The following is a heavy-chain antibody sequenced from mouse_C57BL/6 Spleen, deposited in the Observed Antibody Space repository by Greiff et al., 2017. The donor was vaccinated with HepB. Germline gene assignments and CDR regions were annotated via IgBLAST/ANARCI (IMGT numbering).Heavy chain of an antibody. V-gene: IGHV1-81*01. D-gene: IGHD2-4*01. CDR3: ARGGLNWYFDV. CDR2: IYPRSGNT. Sequence: VKLMESGAELARPGASVKLSCKASGYTFTSYGISWVKQRTGQGLEWIGEIYPRSGNTYYNEKFKGKATLTADKSSSTAYMELRSLTSEDSAVYFCARGGLNWYFDVWGTGTTVTVSS. CDR1: GYTFTSYG. J-gene: IGHJ1*03.